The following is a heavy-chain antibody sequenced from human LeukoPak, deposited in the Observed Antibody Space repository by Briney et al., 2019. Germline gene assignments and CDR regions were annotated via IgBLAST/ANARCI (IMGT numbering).Heavy chain of an antibody. V-gene: IGHV3-48*01. D-gene: IGHD2-15*01. CDR1: GFTFSSYG. CDR3: ARVLCSGGSCYERPRGDYYMDV. CDR2: ISSSSSTI. Sequence: GGSLRLSCAASGFTFSSYGMSWVRQAPGKGLEWVSYISSSSSTIYYADSVKGRFTISRDNAKNSLYLQMNSLRAEDTAVYYCARVLCSGGSCYERPRGDYYMDVWGKGTTVTVSS. J-gene: IGHJ6*03.